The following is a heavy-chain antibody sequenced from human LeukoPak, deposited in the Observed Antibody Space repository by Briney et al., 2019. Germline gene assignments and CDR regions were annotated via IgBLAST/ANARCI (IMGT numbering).Heavy chain of an antibody. D-gene: IGHD7-27*01. CDR3: ARHREDWGFDS. CDR2: IYYSGST. CDR1: GGSISSYF. V-gene: IGHV4-59*08. Sequence: SETLSLTCTVSGGSISSYFWNWIRQPPGTGLEWIGYIYYSGSTNYNPSLNSRVTISVDTSKNQFSLKLSSVTAADAAVYYCARHREDWGFDSWGQGTLVTVSS. J-gene: IGHJ4*02.